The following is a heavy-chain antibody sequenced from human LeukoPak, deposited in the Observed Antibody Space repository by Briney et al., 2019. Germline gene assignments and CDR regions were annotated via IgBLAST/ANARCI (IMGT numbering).Heavy chain of an antibody. CDR2: IYLNSGGA. V-gene: IGHV3-9*01. CDR3: TKDNYCPRAPSHGEWLDS. D-gene: IGHD2-15*01. Sequence: GGSLRLSCAASGFSLDDYAMYWVRQAPGKGLEWVAAIYLNSGGAVYADSVKGRFTISRDNPKKPLYLQMNSMRTEARPFYYFTKDNYCPRAPSHGEWLDSWGQGTLVTVSS. J-gene: IGHJ5*01. CDR1: GFSLDDYA.